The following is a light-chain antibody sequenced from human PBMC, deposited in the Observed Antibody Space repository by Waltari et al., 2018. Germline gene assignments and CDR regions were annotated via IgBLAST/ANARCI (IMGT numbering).Light chain of an antibody. Sequence: DIQLTQSPSFLSASVGDRVTITYRASQGISSYLAWYQQKPGKAPKLLIYAASTLQSGVPSRFSGSGSGTEFTLTISSLQPEDFATYYCQQLNSYPNTFGQGTKLEIK. J-gene: IGKJ2*01. CDR2: AAS. CDR3: QQLNSYPNT. CDR1: QGISSY. V-gene: IGKV1-9*01.